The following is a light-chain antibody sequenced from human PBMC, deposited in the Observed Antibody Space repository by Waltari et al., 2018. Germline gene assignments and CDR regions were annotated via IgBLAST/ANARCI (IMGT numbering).Light chain of an antibody. CDR3: QVWDANTDPGV. CDR1: NIERKS. V-gene: IGLV3-21*01. CDR2: YDS. Sequence: SYVLTQPPSVSVAPGETARITCGGHNIERKSVHWYRQRPGQAPVLVISYDSDRPSGIPERFSGSNSGNTATLTISRVEAGDEADYYCQVWDANTDPGVFGTGTEVTVL. J-gene: IGLJ1*01.